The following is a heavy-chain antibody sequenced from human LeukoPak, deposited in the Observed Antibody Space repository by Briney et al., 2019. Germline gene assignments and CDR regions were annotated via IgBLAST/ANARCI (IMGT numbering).Heavy chain of an antibody. CDR3: ARTITIFGALGYFDY. D-gene: IGHD3-3*01. CDR1: GTSISSGAYS. J-gene: IGHJ4*02. V-gene: IGHV4-31*03. CDR2: IYYSGNT. Sequence: SQTLSLTCTVSGTSISSGAYSWSWVRQHPGKGLEWIAYIYYSGNTYYTPSLERRVTISVDTSKNQFSLKLSSVTAADTAVYYCARTITIFGALGYFDYWGQGTLVTVSS.